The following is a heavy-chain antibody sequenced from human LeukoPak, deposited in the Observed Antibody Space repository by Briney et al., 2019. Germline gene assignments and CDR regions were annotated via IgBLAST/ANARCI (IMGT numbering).Heavy chain of an antibody. J-gene: IGHJ5*02. V-gene: IGHV1-2*02. CDR1: GYTFTSCD. D-gene: IGHD5-24*01. CDR3: ARRDGYNFNWFDP. Sequence: ASVKVSCKASGYTFTSCDINWVRQAPGQGLEWMGWINPNSGGTNYAQKFQGRVTMTRDTSISTAYMELSRLRSDDTAVYYCARRDGYNFNWFDPWGQGTLVTVSS. CDR2: INPNSGGT.